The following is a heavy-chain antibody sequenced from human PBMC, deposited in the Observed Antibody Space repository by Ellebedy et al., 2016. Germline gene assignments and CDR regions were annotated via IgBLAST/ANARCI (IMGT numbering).Heavy chain of an antibody. CDR3: ARVPRAAASAQNPYYFDY. CDR1: GFTFSSYW. V-gene: IGHV3-7*01. D-gene: IGHD6-13*01. Sequence: GGSLRLXXAASGFTFSSYWMSWVRQAPGKGLEWVANIKQDGSEKYYVDSVKGRFTISRDNAKNSLYLQMNSLRAEDTAVYYCARVPRAAASAQNPYYFDYWGQGTLVTVSS. CDR2: IKQDGSEK. J-gene: IGHJ4*02.